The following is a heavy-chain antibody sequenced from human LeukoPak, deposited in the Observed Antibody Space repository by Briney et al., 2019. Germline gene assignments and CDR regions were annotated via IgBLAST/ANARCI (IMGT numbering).Heavy chain of an antibody. CDR3: ARHTNYYDSSGPYPGNAFDI. CDR2: IIPILGIA. J-gene: IGHJ3*02. D-gene: IGHD3-22*01. V-gene: IGHV1-69*04. CDR1: GGTFSSYA. Sequence: ASVKVSCKASGGTFSSYAISWVRQAPGQGLEWMGRIIPILGIANYAQKFQGRVTITADKSTSTAYMELSSLRSEDTAVYYCARHTNYYDSSGPYPGNAFDIWGQGTMVTVSS.